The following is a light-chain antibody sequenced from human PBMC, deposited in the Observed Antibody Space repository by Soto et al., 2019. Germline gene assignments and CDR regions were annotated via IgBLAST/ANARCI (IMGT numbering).Light chain of an antibody. V-gene: IGKV1-5*01. CDR3: QQYGSSGT. CDR2: AAS. Sequence: DIQMTQSPSSLSASVGGRVTITCRASQSISSWLAWYQQKPGKAPKLLIYAASSLQSGVPSRFSGSGSGTDFTLTISRLEPEDFAVYYCQQYGSSGTFGQGTKVDIK. CDR1: QSISSW. J-gene: IGKJ1*01.